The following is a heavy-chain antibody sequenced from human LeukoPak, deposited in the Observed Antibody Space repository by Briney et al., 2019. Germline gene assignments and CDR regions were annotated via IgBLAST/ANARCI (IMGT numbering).Heavy chain of an antibody. Sequence: ASEKVSCKASGYTFTSYGISWVRQAPGQGLEWMGWISAYNGNTNYAQKLQGRVTMTTDTSTSTAYMELRSLRSDDTAVYYCARSKGTTVTSYYYYYYMDVWGKGTTVTVSS. D-gene: IGHD4-11*01. CDR2: ISAYNGNT. V-gene: IGHV1-18*01. CDR3: ARSKGTTVTSYYYYYYMDV. J-gene: IGHJ6*03. CDR1: GYTFTSYG.